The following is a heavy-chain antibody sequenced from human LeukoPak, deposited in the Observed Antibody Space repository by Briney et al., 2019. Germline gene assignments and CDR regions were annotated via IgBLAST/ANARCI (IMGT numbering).Heavy chain of an antibody. CDR1: GLTFSSYA. J-gene: IGHJ4*02. V-gene: IGHV3-23*01. D-gene: IGHD2-15*01. Sequence: GGSLRLSCAASGLTFSSYAMTWVRQAPGKGLEWVSAISGSGGSTYHADSVKGRFTISRDNSKNMLYLQMNSLRAEDTAVYYCAKDRCSGGSCYGFDYWGQGTLVTVSS. CDR2: ISGSGGST. CDR3: AKDRCSGGSCYGFDY.